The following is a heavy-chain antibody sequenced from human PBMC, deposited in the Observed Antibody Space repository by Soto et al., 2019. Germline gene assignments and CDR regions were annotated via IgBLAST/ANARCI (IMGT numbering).Heavy chain of an antibody. V-gene: IGHV3-23*01. Sequence: EVQLLESGGGLVQPGGSLRLSCAASGFTFNNYAMSWVRQAPGKGLEWVSAIGGGGATSYYADSVKGRFTISRDNSKNTLYLQMNSLRAEDTAVYSCAKMGRYYDPRGKSYFDYWGQGTLVTVSS. D-gene: IGHD3-22*01. CDR1: GFTFNNYA. J-gene: IGHJ4*01. CDR3: AKMGRYYDPRGKSYFDY. CDR2: IGGGGATS.